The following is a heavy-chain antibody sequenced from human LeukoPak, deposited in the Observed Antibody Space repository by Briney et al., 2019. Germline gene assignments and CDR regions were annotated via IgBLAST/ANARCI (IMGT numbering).Heavy chain of an antibody. CDR2: ISSSSSYI. D-gene: IGHD6-13*01. CDR1: GFTFSSYS. Sequence: PGGSLRLSCAASGFTFSSYSMNWVRQAPGKGLEWVSSISSSSSYIYYADSVKGRFTISRDNAKNSLYLQMNSLRAEDTAVYYCASSGYGSSREYYYYYYGMDVWGQGTTVTVSS. CDR3: ASSGYGSSREYYYYYYGMDV. V-gene: IGHV3-21*01. J-gene: IGHJ6*02.